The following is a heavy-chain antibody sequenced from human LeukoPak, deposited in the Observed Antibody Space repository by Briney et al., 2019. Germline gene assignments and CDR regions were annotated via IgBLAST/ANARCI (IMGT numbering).Heavy chain of an antibody. J-gene: IGHJ4*02. D-gene: IGHD2-21*02. CDR3: ARVSRRVVTAIRYYFDY. Sequence: ASVKVSCKASGYTFTSYDINWVRQATGQGLEWMGWINPNSGNTGYAQKFQGRVTMTRNTSISTAYMELSSLRSEDTAVYYCARVSRRVVTAIRYYFDYWGQGTLVTVSS. CDR1: GYTFTSYD. CDR2: INPNSGNT. V-gene: IGHV1-8*01.